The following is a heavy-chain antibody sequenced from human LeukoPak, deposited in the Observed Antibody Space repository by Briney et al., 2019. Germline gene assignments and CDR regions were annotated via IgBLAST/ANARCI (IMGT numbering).Heavy chain of an antibody. V-gene: IGHV1-46*01. J-gene: IGHJ4*02. Sequence: ASVKVSCKASGYTFTSYYMHWVRQAPGQGLEWMGIINPSGGSTSYAQKFQGRVTMTRGTTTNTVYMGLSSLRSEDTAVYYCAREGSAKYGNYFDYWGQGTLVTVSS. CDR2: INPSGGST. D-gene: IGHD1-26*01. CDR3: AREGSAKYGNYFDY. CDR1: GYTFTSYY.